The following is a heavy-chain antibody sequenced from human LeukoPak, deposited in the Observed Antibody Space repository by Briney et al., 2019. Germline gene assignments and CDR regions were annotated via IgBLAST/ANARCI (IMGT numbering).Heavy chain of an antibody. V-gene: IGHV1-2*02. CDR1: GYTFTGYY. D-gene: IGHD3-9*01. Sequence: ASVKVSCKASGYTFTGYYMHWVRQAPGQGLEWMGWINPNSGGTNYAQKFQGRDTMTRDTSISTAYMELSRLRSDDTAVYYCASGYDILTGYYIDPLGYWGQGTLVTVSS. J-gene: IGHJ4*02. CDR3: ASGYDILTGYYIDPLGY. CDR2: INPNSGGT.